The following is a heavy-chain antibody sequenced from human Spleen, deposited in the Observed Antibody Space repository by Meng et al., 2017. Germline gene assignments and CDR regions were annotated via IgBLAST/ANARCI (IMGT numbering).Heavy chain of an antibody. CDR3: ARVSREMATIKIWFDP. CDR2: INHSGST. Sequence: GQLQAPGPGLVKPSEALSLTCAGYGGSFSGYYWSWIRQPPGKGLEWIGEINHSGSTNYNPSLKSRVTISVDTSKNQFSLKLSSVTAADTAVYYCARVSREMATIKIWFDPWGQGTLVTVSS. J-gene: IGHJ5*02. CDR1: GGSFSGYY. D-gene: IGHD5-24*01. V-gene: IGHV4-34*01.